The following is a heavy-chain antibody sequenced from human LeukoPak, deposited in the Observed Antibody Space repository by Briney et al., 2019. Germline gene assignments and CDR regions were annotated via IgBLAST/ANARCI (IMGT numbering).Heavy chain of an antibody. CDR1: GFTFSSYG. CDR2: ISGSGGST. Sequence: PGGSLRLSCAASGFTFSSYGMSWVRQAPGKGLEWVSAISGSGGSTYYADSVKGRSTISRDNSKNTLFLQMNSLRAEDTAVYYCARDRGSYGEGFFDHWGQGTLVTVSS. D-gene: IGHD1-26*01. V-gene: IGHV3-23*01. CDR3: ARDRGSYGEGFFDH. J-gene: IGHJ4*02.